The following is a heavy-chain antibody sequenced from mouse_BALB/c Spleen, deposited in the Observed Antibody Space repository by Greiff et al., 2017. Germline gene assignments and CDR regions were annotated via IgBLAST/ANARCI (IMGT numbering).Heavy chain of an antibody. Sequence: EVQGVESGGGLVKPGGSLKLSCAASGFTFSSYAMSWVRQTPEKRLEWVATISSGGSYTYYPDSVKGRFTISRDNAKNTLYLQMNSLQTDDTAMYYCARDRAYWGQGTLVTVSA. CDR1: GFTFSSYA. J-gene: IGHJ3*01. CDR3: ARDRAY. V-gene: IGHV5-9-3*01. CDR2: ISSGGSYT.